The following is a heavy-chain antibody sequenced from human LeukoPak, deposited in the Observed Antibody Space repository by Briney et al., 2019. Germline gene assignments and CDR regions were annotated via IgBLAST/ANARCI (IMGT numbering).Heavy chain of an antibody. J-gene: IGHJ6*03. Sequence: ASVKVSCKASGYTFTSYDINWVRQATGQGLEWMGWMNPNSGNTGYAQKFQGRVTLTRNTSISTAYMELSSLRSEDTAVYYCARGGRVSSGWYSDYYYMDVWGKGTTVTVSS. V-gene: IGHV1-8*01. CDR2: MNPNSGNT. CDR1: GYTFTSYD. D-gene: IGHD6-19*01. CDR3: ARGGRVSSGWYSDYYYMDV.